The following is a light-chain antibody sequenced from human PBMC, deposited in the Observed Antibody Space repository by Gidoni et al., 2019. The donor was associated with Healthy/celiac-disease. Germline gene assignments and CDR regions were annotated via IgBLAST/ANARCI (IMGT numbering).Light chain of an antibody. CDR1: QSISSY. CDR2: AAS. CDR3: QQSYSTPHT. V-gene: IGKV1-39*01. J-gene: IGKJ2*01. Sequence: DRVTITCRASQSISSYLNWYQQKPGKAPKLLIYAASSLQSGVPSRFSGSGSGTDFTLTISSLQPEDFATYYCQQSYSTPHTFXQXTKLEIK.